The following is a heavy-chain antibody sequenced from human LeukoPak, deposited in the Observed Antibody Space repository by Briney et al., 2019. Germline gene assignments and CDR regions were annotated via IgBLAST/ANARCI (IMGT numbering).Heavy chain of an antibody. Sequence: ASVKVSCKASGYTFTSYGISWVRQAPGQGLEWMGWISAYNGNTNYAQKLQGRVTMTTDTSTSTAYMELSGLRSEDTAVYYCARDSSSSVGYYYYYYMDVWGKGTTVTVSS. CDR2: ISAYNGNT. D-gene: IGHD6-6*01. J-gene: IGHJ6*03. CDR3: ARDSSSSVGYYYYYYMDV. V-gene: IGHV1-18*01. CDR1: GYTFTSYG.